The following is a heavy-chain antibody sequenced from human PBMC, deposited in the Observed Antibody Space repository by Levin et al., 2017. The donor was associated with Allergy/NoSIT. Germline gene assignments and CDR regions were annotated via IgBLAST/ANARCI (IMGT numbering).Heavy chain of an antibody. J-gene: IGHJ6*02. CDR1: GFTFSSYD. V-gene: IGHV3-13*04. CDR2: IGTAGDT. CDR3: ARGLLWFGEPQTGMDV. Sequence: ETLSLTCAASGFTFSSYDMHWVRQATGKGLEWVSTIGTAGDTYYLGSVKGRFTISRENAKNSLYLQMNSLRAGDTAVYYCARGLLWFGEPQTGMDVWGQGTTVTVSS. D-gene: IGHD3-10*01.